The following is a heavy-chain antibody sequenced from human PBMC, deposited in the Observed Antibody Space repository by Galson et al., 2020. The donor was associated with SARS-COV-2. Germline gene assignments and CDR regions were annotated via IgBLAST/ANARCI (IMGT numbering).Heavy chain of an antibody. D-gene: IGHD1-20*01. CDR3: ARDEGYNWNYAGMDV. CDR2: NSSSGSN. CDR1: GGSIRSGGYY. Sequence: SETLSLTCTVSGGSIRSGGYYWRWIRQHPGKGLEWIGYNSSSGSNYYNPSLTSRVTISVDTSKNQFSLKLSSVTAADTDVYYCARDEGYNWNYAGMDVWGQGTTVTVSS. J-gene: IGHJ6*02. V-gene: IGHV4-31*03.